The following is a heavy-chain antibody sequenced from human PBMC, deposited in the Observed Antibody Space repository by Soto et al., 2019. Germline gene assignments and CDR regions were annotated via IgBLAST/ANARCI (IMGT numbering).Heavy chain of an antibody. Sequence: GGSLRLSCAASGFTFSSYSMNWVRQAPGKGLEWVSSISSSSSYIYYADSVKGRFTISRDNAKNSLYLQMNSLRAEDTAVYYCARRNSSQQWLVMFDYWGQGTLVTVSS. J-gene: IGHJ4*02. CDR2: ISSSSSYI. CDR1: GFTFSSYS. D-gene: IGHD6-19*01. CDR3: ARRNSSQQWLVMFDY. V-gene: IGHV3-21*01.